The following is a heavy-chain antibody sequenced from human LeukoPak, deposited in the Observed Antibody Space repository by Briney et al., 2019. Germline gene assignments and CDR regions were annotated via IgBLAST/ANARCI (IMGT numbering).Heavy chain of an antibody. D-gene: IGHD4-17*01. CDR2: IYPGDSDT. CDR3: ARLVTTRYYYWYFDL. J-gene: IGHJ2*01. V-gene: IGHV5-51*01. CDR1: GYSITSYW. Sequence: GESLKICSKGSGYSITSYWIGWVRQIPGKALEWMGIIYPGDSDTRYSPSFQGQVTISADKSISTAYLQWSSLKASDTAMYYCARLVTTRYYYWYFDLWGRGTLVTVSS.